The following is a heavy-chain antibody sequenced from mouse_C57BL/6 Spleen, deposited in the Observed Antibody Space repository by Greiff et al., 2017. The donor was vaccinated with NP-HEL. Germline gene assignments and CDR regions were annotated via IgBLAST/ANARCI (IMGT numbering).Heavy chain of an antibody. V-gene: IGHV1-50*01. CDR1: GYIFTSYW. CDR3: ARGGDSSGPSGY. J-gene: IGHJ2*01. CDR2: IDPSDSYT. Sequence: QVQLQQPGAELVKPGASVKLSCKASGYIFTSYWMQWVKQRPGQGLEWIGEIDPSDSYTNYNQKFKGKATLTVDTSSSTAYMQLSSLTSEDSAVYYCARGGDSSGPSGYWGKGTTLTVSS. D-gene: IGHD3-2*02.